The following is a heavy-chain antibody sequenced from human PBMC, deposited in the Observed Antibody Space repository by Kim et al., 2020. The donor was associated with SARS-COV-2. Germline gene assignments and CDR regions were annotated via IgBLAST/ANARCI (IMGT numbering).Heavy chain of an antibody. CDR2: IDPRDSYI. Sequence: GESLKISCQISGYTFTTYWINWVRQMPGEGLEWMGKIDPRDSYIKYGPSFQGRVTISTDTSVSTAYLHLSSLEASATAKYYCASGFDVNFDYWAQGTLVT. J-gene: IGHJ4*02. D-gene: IGHD3-16*01. CDR1: GYTFTTYW. CDR3: ASGFDVNFDY. V-gene: IGHV5-10-1*01.